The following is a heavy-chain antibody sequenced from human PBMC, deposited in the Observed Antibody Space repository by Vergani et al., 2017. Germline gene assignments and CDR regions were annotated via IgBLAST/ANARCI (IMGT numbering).Heavy chain of an antibody. D-gene: IGHD6-19*01. CDR2: ISSSGSTI. J-gene: IGHJ4*02. CDR3: ASSEAGGWWEGYFDY. CDR1: GFTFSSYE. Sequence: EVQLVESGGGLVQPGGSLRLSCAASGFTFSSYEMNWVRQAPGKGLEWVSYISSSGSTIYYADSVKGRFTISRDNAKNSLYLQMNSLRAEDTAVYYCASSEAGGWWEGYFDYWGQGTLVTVSS. V-gene: IGHV3-48*03.